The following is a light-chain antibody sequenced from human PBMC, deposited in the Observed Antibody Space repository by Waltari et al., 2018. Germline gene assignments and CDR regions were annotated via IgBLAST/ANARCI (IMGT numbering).Light chain of an antibody. V-gene: IGLV3-21*02. J-gene: IGLJ3*02. CDR1: NSGSTS. CDR3: QVRGGADDFWV. CDR2: DDS. Sequence: SYVLTQPPSVSVAPGQTASVTCTGSNSGSTSVHWYQQRPGQAPVLVVSDDSDRPSGIPDRFSGSKSGHTATLSISGVEAGDEADFYCQVRGGADDFWVFGGGTRLTVL.